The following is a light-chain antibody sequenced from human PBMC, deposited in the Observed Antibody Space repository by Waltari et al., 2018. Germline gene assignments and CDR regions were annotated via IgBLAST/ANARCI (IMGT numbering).Light chain of an antibody. CDR3: ETWDMTTLL. Sequence: QPVLTQSSSASASLGSSVQLTCTLSSGPSHYIIAWHQQQPGKAPRFLLKLEDSGSYTKGSGVPDRFSGSSSGADRYLTISNLQSDDEGDYYCETWDMTTLLFGGGTKLTVL. CDR2: LEDSGSY. CDR1: SGPSHYI. V-gene: IGLV4-60*03. J-gene: IGLJ2*01.